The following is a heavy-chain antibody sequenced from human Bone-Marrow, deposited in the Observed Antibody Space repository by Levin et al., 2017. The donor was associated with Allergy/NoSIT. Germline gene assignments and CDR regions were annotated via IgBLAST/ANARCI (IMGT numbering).Heavy chain of an antibody. D-gene: IGHD2-2*01. CDR3: ARDTCVEPAVTGCYYILDV. CDR2: ISNRGTT. Sequence: SETLSLTCDVSGDSTSNYYWTWIRQPPGKGLEWMGYISNRGTTNYSPSLKSRLTISVDRSKKQISLKLTSVTAADTAVYYCARDTCVEPAVTGCYYILDVWGQGTTVTVS. CDR1: GDSTSNYY. V-gene: IGHV4-59*12. J-gene: IGHJ6*02.